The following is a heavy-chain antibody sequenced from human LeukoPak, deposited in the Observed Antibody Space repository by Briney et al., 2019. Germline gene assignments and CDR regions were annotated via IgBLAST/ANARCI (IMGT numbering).Heavy chain of an antibody. CDR3: AREISSGWYNDYYYYGMDV. J-gene: IGHJ6*02. D-gene: IGHD6-19*01. V-gene: IGHV3-21*01. CDR2: ISSSSSYI. Sequence: PGGSLRLSCAASEFTFSSYNMNWVRQAPGKGLEWVSSISSSSSYIYYADSVKGRFTISRDNAKNSLYLQMNSLRAEDTAVYYCAREISSGWYNDYYYYGMDVRGQGTTVTVSS. CDR1: EFTFSSYN.